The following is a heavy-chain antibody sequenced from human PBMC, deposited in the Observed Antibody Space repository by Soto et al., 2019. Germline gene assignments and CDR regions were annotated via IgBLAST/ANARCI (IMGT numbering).Heavy chain of an antibody. Sequence: QVQLQESGPGLVKPSGTLSLTCAVSGGSISSSNWWSWVRQPPGKGLDWIGEIYHSGSTNYNPSLQSRVTISVDKSKNPFSLKLSSVTDADTAVYYCARGGSGQWLPPSIYYYGMDVWGQGTTVTVSS. CDR2: IYHSGST. V-gene: IGHV4-4*02. D-gene: IGHD6-19*01. J-gene: IGHJ6*02. CDR3: ARGGSGQWLPPSIYYYGMDV. CDR1: GGSISSSNW.